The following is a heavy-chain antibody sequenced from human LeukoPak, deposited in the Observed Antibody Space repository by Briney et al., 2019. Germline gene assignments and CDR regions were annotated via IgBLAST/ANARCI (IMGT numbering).Heavy chain of an antibody. V-gene: IGHV4-4*07. J-gene: IGHJ4*02. CDR3: ASHRGAWWGYFDY. CDR1: GGSLSNYH. Sequence: KPSETLSLTCTVSGGSLSNYHWSWIRQPAEKGLEWIGRIYSSGTTNYSPSLKSRVTMSVDTSKNQFSLKLNSVTVADTAVYYCASHRGAWWGYFDYWGQGILVTVSS. D-gene: IGHD2-8*02. CDR2: IYSSGTT.